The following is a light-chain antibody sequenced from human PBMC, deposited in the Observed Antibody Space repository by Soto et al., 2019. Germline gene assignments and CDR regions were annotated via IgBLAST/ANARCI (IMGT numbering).Light chain of an antibody. CDR3: QVCDSSRGVV. J-gene: IGLJ2*01. CDR2: YDS. CDR1: NIGSKS. V-gene: IGLV3-21*04. Sequence: SYELTQPPSVSVAPGKTARITCGGNNIGSKSVHWYQQKPGQAPVLVIYYDSDRPSGIPERFSGSNSGNTATLTISRVEAGDEADYYCQVCDSSRGVVFGGGTKLTVL.